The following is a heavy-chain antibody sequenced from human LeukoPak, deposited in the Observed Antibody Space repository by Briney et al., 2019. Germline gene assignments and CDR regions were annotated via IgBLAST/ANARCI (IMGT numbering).Heavy chain of an antibody. Sequence: GGSLRLSCAASGFTFSTYAMHWVRQSPGKGLEYISAISTDGFGKYYADSVRGRFTISRDNSKNMLYLQMGSLGPEDMAVYYCTRWGSTSCYDSWGQGTLVTVSS. CDR2: ISTDGFGK. D-gene: IGHD2-2*01. V-gene: IGHV3-64*02. CDR1: GFTFSTYA. CDR3: TRWGSTSCYDS. J-gene: IGHJ4*02.